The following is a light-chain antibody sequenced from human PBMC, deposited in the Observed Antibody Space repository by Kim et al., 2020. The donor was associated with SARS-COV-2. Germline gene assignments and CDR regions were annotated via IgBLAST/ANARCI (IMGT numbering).Light chain of an antibody. CDR2: YDS. CDR1: NIGSKS. CDR3: QVWDSSSDPWV. V-gene: IGLV3-21*04. Sequence: SYELTQPPSVSVAPGKTARITCGGNNIGSKSVHWYQQKPGQAPVLVIYYDSYRPSGIPERFSGSNSGNTATLTISRVEAGDEADYYCQVWDSSSDPWVFG. J-gene: IGLJ3*02.